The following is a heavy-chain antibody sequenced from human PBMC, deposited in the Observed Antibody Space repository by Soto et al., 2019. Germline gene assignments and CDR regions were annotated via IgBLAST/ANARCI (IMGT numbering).Heavy chain of an antibody. D-gene: IGHD4-4*01. CDR2: ISGSGGST. J-gene: IGHJ4*02. CDR1: GFTFSSYA. CDR3: AKGPEGLMTTVTTFGY. Sequence: GGSLRLSCAASGFTFSSYAMSWVCQAPGKGLEWVSAISGSGGSTYYADSVKGRFTISRDNSKNTLYLQMNSLRAEDTAVYYCAKGPEGLMTTVTTFGYWGQGTLVTVSS. V-gene: IGHV3-23*01.